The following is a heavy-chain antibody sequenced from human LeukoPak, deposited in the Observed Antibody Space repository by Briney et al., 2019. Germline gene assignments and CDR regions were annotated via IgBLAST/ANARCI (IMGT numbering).Heavy chain of an antibody. CDR3: AREPLVVPAAILKFDH. CDR1: GYTFTSYG. CDR2: ISAYNGNT. D-gene: IGHD2-2*01. Sequence: GASVKVSRKASGYTFTSYGISWVRQAPGQGLEWMGWISAYNGNTNYAQKLQGRVTMTTDTSTSTAYMELRSLRSDDTAVYYCAREPLVVPAAILKFDHWGQGTLVTVSS. J-gene: IGHJ5*02. V-gene: IGHV1-18*01.